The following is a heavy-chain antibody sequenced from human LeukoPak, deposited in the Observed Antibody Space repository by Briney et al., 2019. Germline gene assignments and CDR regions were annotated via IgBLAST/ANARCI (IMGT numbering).Heavy chain of an antibody. CDR2: IYHSGST. J-gene: IGHJ4*02. V-gene: IGHV4-30-2*01. CDR3: ARVRDYYSGFDY. CDR1: GGSISSGGYS. D-gene: IGHD3-22*01. Sequence: PSQTLSLTCAVSGGSISSGGYSWSWIRQPPGKGLEWIGYIYHSGSTYYNPSLKSRVTISVDRSKNQFSLKLSSVTAADTAVYYCARVRDYYSGFDYWGQGTLVTVSS.